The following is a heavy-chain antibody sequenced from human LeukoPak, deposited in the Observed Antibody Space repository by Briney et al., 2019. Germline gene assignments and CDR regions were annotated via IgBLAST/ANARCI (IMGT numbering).Heavy chain of an antibody. CDR3: ARDFGVRGVIIYGGNWFDH. J-gene: IGHJ5*02. CDR2: ISYDGSNK. V-gene: IGHV3-30*04. Sequence: PGRSLRLSCAASGFTFSSYAMHWVRQAPGKGLEWVAVISYDGSNKYYADSVKGRFTISRDNSKNTLYLQMNSLRAEDTAVYYCARDFGVRGVIIYGGNWFDHWGQGTLVTVSS. D-gene: IGHD3-10*01. CDR1: GFTFSSYA.